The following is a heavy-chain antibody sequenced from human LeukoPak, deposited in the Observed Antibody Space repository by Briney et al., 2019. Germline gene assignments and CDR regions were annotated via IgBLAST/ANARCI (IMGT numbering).Heavy chain of an antibody. Sequence: SETLSLTCAVSGGSISSSNWWSWVRQPPGKGLEWIGSIYYSGNTYYNPSLKSRVTISVDMSQNQFSLKLNSVTAADTAVYYCARERSGSYCEFWGQGTLVTVSA. CDR3: ARERSGSYCEF. D-gene: IGHD1-26*01. CDR1: GGSISSSNW. V-gene: IGHV4-4*02. J-gene: IGHJ4*02. CDR2: IYYSGNT.